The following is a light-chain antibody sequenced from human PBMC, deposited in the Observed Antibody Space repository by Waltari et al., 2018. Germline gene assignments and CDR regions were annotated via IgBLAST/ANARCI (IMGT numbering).Light chain of an antibody. CDR1: RGHSSNI. V-gene: IGLV4-69*01. CDR2: VKRDGRH. J-gene: IGLJ3*02. CDR3: ETGGHGTWV. Sequence: QLVLTQSPSASASLGASVKPTCTLSRGHSSNIRAWLQQQTGKGPRYLMKVKRDGRHRKGDEIPDRFSGSSSGAERYLTISSLQSEDEADYYCETGGHGTWVFGGGTKLTVL.